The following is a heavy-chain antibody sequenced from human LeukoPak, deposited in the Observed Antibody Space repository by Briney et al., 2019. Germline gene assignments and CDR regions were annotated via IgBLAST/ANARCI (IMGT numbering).Heavy chain of an antibody. Sequence: GGSLKLSCAASGFTFSGSAMHWVRQAPGKGPEWVGRIRSKANSYATANAASVTGRFTISRDDSKNTAYLQMNSLRTEDTAVYYCARSTDYSGSYYDHDYWGQGTLVTVSP. CDR3: ARSTDYSGSYYDHDY. CDR2: IRSKANSYAT. J-gene: IGHJ4*02. D-gene: IGHD1-26*01. V-gene: IGHV3-73*01. CDR1: GFTFSGSA.